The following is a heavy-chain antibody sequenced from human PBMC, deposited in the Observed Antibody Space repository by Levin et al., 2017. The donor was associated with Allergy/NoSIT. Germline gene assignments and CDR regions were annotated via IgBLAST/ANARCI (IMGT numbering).Heavy chain of an antibody. J-gene: IGHJ4*02. CDR2: IYYSGST. V-gene: IGHV4-59*01. D-gene: IGHD6-19*01. CDR3: ARGGQWLFFDY. CDR1: GGSISSYY. Sequence: RTSETLSLTCTVSGGSISSYYWSWIRQPPGKGLEWIGYIYYSGSTNYNPSLKSRVTISVDTSKNQFSLKLSSVTAADTAVYYCARGGQWLFFDYWGQGTLVTVSS.